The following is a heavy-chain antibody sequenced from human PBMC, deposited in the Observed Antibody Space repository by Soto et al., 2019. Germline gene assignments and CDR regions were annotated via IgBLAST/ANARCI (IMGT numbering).Heavy chain of an antibody. D-gene: IGHD3-22*01. Sequence: GASVKVSCKASGGTFSSYAISWVRQAPGQGLEWMGGIIPIFGTANYAQKFQGRVTITADKSTSTAYMELSSLRSEDTAVYYCARSPYYDSSGYYTRPFDYWGQGTLVTVSS. CDR3: ARSPYYDSSGYYTRPFDY. CDR2: IIPIFGTA. V-gene: IGHV1-69*06. J-gene: IGHJ4*02. CDR1: GGTFSSYA.